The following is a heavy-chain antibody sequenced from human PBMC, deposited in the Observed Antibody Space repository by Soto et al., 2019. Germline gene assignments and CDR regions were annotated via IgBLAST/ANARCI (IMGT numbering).Heavy chain of an antibody. CDR3: ETKYGDYPGGYYYIDV. CDR1: GYTLTELS. Sequence: ASVKVSCKVSGYTLTELSMHWVRQAPGKGLEWMGGFDPEDGETIYAQKFQGRVTMTEDTSTDTAYMELSSLRSEDTAVYYCETKYGDYPGGYYYIDVRGKGTTVTVSS. CDR2: FDPEDGET. V-gene: IGHV1-24*01. J-gene: IGHJ6*03. D-gene: IGHD4-17*01.